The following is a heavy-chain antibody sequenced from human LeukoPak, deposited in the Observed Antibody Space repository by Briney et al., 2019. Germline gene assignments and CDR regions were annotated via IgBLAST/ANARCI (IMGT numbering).Heavy chain of an antibody. CDR2: ISDSGSIT. CDR3: AKDARRTSGWYFFDY. CDR1: GFTFSDDY. D-gene: IGHD6-19*01. J-gene: IGHJ4*02. V-gene: IGHV3-23*01. Sequence: PGGSLRLSCAASGFTFSDDYMNWIRQAPGKGLEWVSVISDSGSITYYADSVKGRFTISRDNSKNTLFLQMNSLRAEDTAVYYCAKDARRTSGWYFFDYWGQGTLVTVSS.